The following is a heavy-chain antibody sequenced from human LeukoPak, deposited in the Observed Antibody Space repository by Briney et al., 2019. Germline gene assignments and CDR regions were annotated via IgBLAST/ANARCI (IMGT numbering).Heavy chain of an antibody. Sequence: GGSLRLSCAASGFTFSSYEMNWVRQAPGKGLEWISYISASGTLTHYADSVEGRFTISRDNSKSTLYLQMNSLSVEDTAIYYCAKDRSNYCSGGNCYSGFDYWGQGTLVTVSS. V-gene: IGHV3-48*03. D-gene: IGHD2-15*01. CDR3: AKDRSNYCSGGNCYSGFDY. J-gene: IGHJ4*02. CDR1: GFTFSSYE. CDR2: ISASGTLT.